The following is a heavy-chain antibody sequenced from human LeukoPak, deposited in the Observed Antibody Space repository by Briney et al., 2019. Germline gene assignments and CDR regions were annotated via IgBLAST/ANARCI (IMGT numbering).Heavy chain of an antibody. D-gene: IGHD2-15*01. V-gene: IGHV1-18*01. CDR3: ARRGPERCGGGSCYSPKGVDNWFDP. CDR1: GYTFTSYG. CDR2: ISAYNGNT. Sequence: ASVKVSCKASGYTFTSYGISWVRQAPGQGLEWMGWISAYNGNTNYAQKLQGRVTMTTDTSTSTAYMELRSLRSDDTAVYYCARRGPERCGGGSCYSPKGVDNWFDPWGQGTLVTVSS. J-gene: IGHJ5*02.